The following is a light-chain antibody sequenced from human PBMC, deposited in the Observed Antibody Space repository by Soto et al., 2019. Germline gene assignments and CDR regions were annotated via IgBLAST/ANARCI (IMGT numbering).Light chain of an antibody. CDR2: EVS. J-gene: IGLJ3*02. CDR3: CSYAGRSTGV. V-gene: IGLV2-23*02. CDR1: SSDVGSYNL. Sequence: QSVLTQPASVSGSPGQSITVSCTGTSSDVGSYNLVSWYQQHPGKAPKLMIYEVSKRPSGVSNRFSGSKSGNTASLTSSGLQAEDEADYYCCSYAGRSTGVFGGGTKLTVL.